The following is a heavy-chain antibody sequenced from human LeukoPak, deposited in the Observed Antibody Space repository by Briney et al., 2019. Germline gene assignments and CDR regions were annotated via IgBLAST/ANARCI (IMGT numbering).Heavy chain of an antibody. V-gene: IGHV1-69*13. J-gene: IGHJ5*02. CDR3: ARADAAAATGASWFDP. Sequence: SVKVSCKASGGTFSSYAISWVRQAPGQGLEWMGGIIPIFGTANYAQKFQGRVTITADESTSTAYMELSSLRSEDTAVYYCARADAAAATGASWFDPWGQGTLVTVSS. D-gene: IGHD6-13*01. CDR2: IIPIFGTA. CDR1: GGTFSSYA.